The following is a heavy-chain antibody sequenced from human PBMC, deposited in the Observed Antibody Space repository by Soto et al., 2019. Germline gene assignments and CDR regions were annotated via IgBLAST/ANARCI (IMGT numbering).Heavy chain of an antibody. CDR1: GYTFTGYY. Sequence: ASVKVSCKASGYTFTGYYMHWVRQAPGQGLEWMGWINPNSGGTNYAQKFQGWVTMTRDTSISTAYMELSRLRSDDTAVYYCARGQYDRNYYDSSGYYSVEYYFDYWGQGTLVTVSS. V-gene: IGHV1-2*04. CDR2: INPNSGGT. CDR3: ARGQYDRNYYDSSGYYSVEYYFDY. D-gene: IGHD3-22*01. J-gene: IGHJ4*02.